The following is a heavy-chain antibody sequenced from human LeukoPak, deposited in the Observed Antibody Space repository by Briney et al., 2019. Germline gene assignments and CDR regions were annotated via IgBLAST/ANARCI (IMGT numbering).Heavy chain of an antibody. V-gene: IGHV4-39*01. D-gene: IGHD6-13*01. CDR3: ARGMGIAAPGKRE. CDR2: IYYSGST. J-gene: IGHJ4*02. CDR1: GGSISSSSYY. Sequence: PSETLSLTCTVSGGSISSSSYYWGWIRQPPGKGLEWIGSIYYSGSTYYNPSLKSRVTISVDTSKNQFSLKLSSVTAADTAVYYCARGMGIAAPGKREWGQGTLVTVSS.